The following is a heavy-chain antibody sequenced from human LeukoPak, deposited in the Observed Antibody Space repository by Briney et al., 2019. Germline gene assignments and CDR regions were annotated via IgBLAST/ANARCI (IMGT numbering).Heavy chain of an antibody. CDR1: GYTFTGYY. CDR3: ARVDRPPGVDY. CDR2: ISAYNGNT. Sequence: ASVKVSCKASGYTFTGYYMHWVRQAPGQGLEWMGWISAYNGNTNYAQKLQGRVTMTTDTSTSTAYMELRSLRSDDTAVYYCARVDRPPGVDYWGQGTLVTVSS. J-gene: IGHJ4*02. V-gene: IGHV1-18*04. D-gene: IGHD6-6*01.